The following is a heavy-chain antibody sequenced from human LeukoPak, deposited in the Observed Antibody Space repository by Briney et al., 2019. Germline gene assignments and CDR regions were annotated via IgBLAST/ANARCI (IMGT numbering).Heavy chain of an antibody. CDR2: INPNSGGT. Sequence: ASVRVSCKASGYTFTGYYMHWVRQAPGQGLEWMGWINPNSGGTNYAQKFQGRVTITRNTSIRTAYMELSSLRSEDTAVYYCASYGDYLDYWGQGTLVTVSS. CDR3: ASYGDYLDY. J-gene: IGHJ4*02. CDR1: GYTFTGYY. D-gene: IGHD4-17*01. V-gene: IGHV1-2*02.